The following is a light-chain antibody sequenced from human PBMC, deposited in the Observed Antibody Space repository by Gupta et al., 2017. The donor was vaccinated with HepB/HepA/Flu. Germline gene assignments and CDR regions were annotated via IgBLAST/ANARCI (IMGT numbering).Light chain of an antibody. Sequence: EIVLTQSPVTLSLSPGERATLSCRDSQSVSSSLAWYQHKPGQAPRLLIYDASSRATGITARFSGSGYGTDFTLTISSREHGDFAVYYVQQRSTSRTFGQGTKVEIK. V-gene: IGKV3-11*01. CDR3: QQRSTSRT. J-gene: IGKJ1*01. CDR1: QSVSSS. CDR2: DAS.